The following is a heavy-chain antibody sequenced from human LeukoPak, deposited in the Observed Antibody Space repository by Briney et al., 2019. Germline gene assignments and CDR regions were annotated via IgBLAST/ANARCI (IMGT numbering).Heavy chain of an antibody. CDR1: GDSVSSNSAA. Sequence: SQTLSLTCAISGDSVSSNSAAWNWIRQSPSRGLEWLGRTYYRSKWYNDYAVSVKSRITINPDTSKNQFSLQLNSVTPGDTAVYYCAREGTDDLRYYYYGMDVWGQGTTVTVSS. D-gene: IGHD5/OR15-5a*01. CDR3: AREGTDDLRYYYYGMDV. CDR2: TYYRSKWYN. J-gene: IGHJ6*02. V-gene: IGHV6-1*01.